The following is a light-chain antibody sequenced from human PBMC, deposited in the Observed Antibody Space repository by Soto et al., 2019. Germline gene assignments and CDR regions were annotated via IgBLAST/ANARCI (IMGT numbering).Light chain of an antibody. J-gene: IGKJ3*01. V-gene: IGKV1-5*03. CDR3: QQYNSYSIT. CDR1: QSISSW. Sequence: DIQMTQSPSTLSASVGARVTITCRASQSISSWLAWYQQKPGKAPKLLIYKASSLESGVPSRFSGSGSGTEFTLTISSLQPDDFATYDCQQYNSYSITFGPGTKVDIK. CDR2: KAS.